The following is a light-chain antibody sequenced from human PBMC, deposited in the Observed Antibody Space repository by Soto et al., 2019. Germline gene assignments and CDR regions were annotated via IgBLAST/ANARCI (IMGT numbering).Light chain of an antibody. CDR1: SSDVGGYNS. V-gene: IGLV2-14*01. J-gene: IGLJ1*01. CDR3: SSFTSSITYV. CDR2: DVT. Sequence: QSALTQPASVSGSPGQSITISCTGTSSDVGGYNSVSWYRQDPGKAPKLIIYDVTYRPSGVSNRFSGSKSGNTASLTISGLQSEDEADYHCSSFTSSITYVFGTGTKATVL.